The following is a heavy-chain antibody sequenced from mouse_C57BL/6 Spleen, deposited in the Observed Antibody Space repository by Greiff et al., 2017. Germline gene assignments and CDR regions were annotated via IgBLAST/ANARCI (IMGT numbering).Heavy chain of an antibody. CDR2: IRLKSDNYAT. Sequence: EVKLMESGGGLVQPGGSMKLSCVASGFTFSNYWMNWVRQSPEKGLEWVAQIRLKSDNYATHYAESVKGRFTISRDDSESSVYLQMNNVSAEDTGIYYCTSDVYYGSSYDFDDWGQGTTLTVSS. CDR1: GFTFSNYW. D-gene: IGHD1-1*01. CDR3: TSDVYYGSSYDFDD. V-gene: IGHV6-3*01. J-gene: IGHJ2*01.